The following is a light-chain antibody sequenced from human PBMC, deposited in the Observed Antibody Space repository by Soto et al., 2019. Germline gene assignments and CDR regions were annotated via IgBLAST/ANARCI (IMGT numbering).Light chain of an antibody. CDR2: EVT. J-gene: IGLJ1*01. Sequence: QSALTQPPSASGSPGQSVTISCTGTSSDVGGYNFVSWYQQHPGKAPQLIIYEVTKRPSGVPDRFSGSKSGNTASLTVSGLQTEDEADYSCSSYAATNNYVFGSGTKVTVL. V-gene: IGLV2-8*01. CDR1: SSDVGGYNF. CDR3: SSYAATNNYV.